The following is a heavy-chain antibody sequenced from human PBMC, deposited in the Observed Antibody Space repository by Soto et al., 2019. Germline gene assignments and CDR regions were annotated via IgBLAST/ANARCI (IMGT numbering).Heavy chain of an antibody. V-gene: IGHV3-33*01. D-gene: IGHD3-22*01. CDR3: ARGGYDSTVPKSYGMDV. CDR1: GFTFSSYG. J-gene: IGHJ6*02. Sequence: QVQLVESGGGVVQPGRSLRLSCAASGFTFSSYGMHWVRQAPGKGMEWVAVIWYDGSNKYYADSVKGRFTISRDNSKNTLYLQMNGLRAEDTAGYYCARGGYDSTVPKSYGMDVWCQGATVTVSS. CDR2: IWYDGSNK.